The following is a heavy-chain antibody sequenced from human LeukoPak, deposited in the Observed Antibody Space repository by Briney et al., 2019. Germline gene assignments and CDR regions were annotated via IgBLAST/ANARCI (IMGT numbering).Heavy chain of an antibody. CDR2: IIPIFGTA. Sequence: SVKVSCKASGGTFSNYAINWVRQAPGQGLEWMGGIIPIFGTANYAQKFQGRVTITADESTSTAYMDLSSLRSEDTAVYYCARGRAAAGTWFDYWGQGTLVTVSS. V-gene: IGHV1-69*01. CDR1: GGTFSNYA. CDR3: ARGRAAAGTWFDY. D-gene: IGHD6-13*01. J-gene: IGHJ4*02.